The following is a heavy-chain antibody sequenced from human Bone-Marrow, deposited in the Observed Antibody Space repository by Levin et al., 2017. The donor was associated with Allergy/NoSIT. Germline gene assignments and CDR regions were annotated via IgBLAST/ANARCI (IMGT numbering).Heavy chain of an antibody. CDR3: VRGTLYCSGGSCTNYFDT. CDR1: GDSVDSGGYS. D-gene: IGHD2-15*01. V-gene: IGHV4-30-2*06. Sequence: PSETLSLTCAVSGDSVDSGGYSWTWIRQSPGRGLEWLGYIYAVGSSSYNPSLKSRISISMDRSKNQFSLRLNSLTAADTAVYYCVRGTLYCSGGSCTNYFDTWGQGTLVTVSS. CDR2: IYAVGSS. J-gene: IGHJ5*02.